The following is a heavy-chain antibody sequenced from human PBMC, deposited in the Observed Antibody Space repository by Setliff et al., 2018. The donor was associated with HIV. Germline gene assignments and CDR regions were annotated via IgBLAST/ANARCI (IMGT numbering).Heavy chain of an antibody. CDR2: INWDGSAV. D-gene: IGHD1-1*01. V-gene: IGHV3-20*04. CDR1: GFTFDDYA. CDR3: AKGSRSYKAPLDY. Sequence: PGGSLRLSCAASGFTFDDYAMNWVRQPPGKGLEWISGINWDGSAVGYADSVKGRFAISRGDAKNSLHLQMNSLRPDDTAFYYCAKGSRSYKAPLDYWGQGILVTVSS. J-gene: IGHJ4*02.